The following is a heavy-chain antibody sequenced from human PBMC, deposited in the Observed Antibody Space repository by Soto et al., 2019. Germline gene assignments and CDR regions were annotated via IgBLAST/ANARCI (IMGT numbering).Heavy chain of an antibody. Sequence: QVQLQESGPGLVKPSETLSLTCTVSGGSISSYHWSWIRQPPGKGLEWIGYIYYSGSTNYNPSLKSRVPISVDTSKNQFSLKLSSVTAADTAVYYCARRYSSAFDIWGQGTMVTVSS. J-gene: IGHJ3*02. V-gene: IGHV4-59*08. CDR3: ARRYSSAFDI. CDR2: IYYSGST. D-gene: IGHD6-13*01. CDR1: GGSISSYH.